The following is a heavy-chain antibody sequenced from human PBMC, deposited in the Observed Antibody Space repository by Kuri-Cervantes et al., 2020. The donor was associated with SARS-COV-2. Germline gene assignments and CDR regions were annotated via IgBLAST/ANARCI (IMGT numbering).Heavy chain of an antibody. CDR1: GFTFSNYA. CDR3: ARDGYGKWGSLVY. CDR2: ISESGDST. V-gene: IGHV3-23*01. D-gene: IGHD7-27*01. J-gene: IGHJ4*02. Sequence: GGSLRLSCDASGFTFSNYAMNWVRQAPGKGLEWVSGISESGDSTYNADSVKGRFTISRDNSKNTLYLHMNSLRAEDSAVYYCARDGYGKWGSLVYWGQGTLVTVSS.